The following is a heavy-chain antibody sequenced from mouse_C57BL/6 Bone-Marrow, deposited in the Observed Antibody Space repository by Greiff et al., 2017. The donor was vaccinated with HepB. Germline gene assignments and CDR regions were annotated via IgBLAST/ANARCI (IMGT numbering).Heavy chain of an antibody. Sequence: EVHLVESGGGLVQPKGSLKLSCAASGFTFNTYAMHWVRQAPGKGLEWVARIRSKSSNYATYYADSVKDRFTISRDDSQSMLYLQMNNLKTEDTAMYYCVREITTVVDWYFDVWGTGTTVTVSS. CDR2: IRSKSSNYAT. V-gene: IGHV10-3*01. CDR3: VREITTVVDWYFDV. D-gene: IGHD1-1*01. CDR1: GFTFNTYA. J-gene: IGHJ1*03.